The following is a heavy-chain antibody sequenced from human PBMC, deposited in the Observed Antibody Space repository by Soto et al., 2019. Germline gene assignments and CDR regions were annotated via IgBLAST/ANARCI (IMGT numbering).Heavy chain of an antibody. CDR2: INNSGGGT. CDR3: AREFCNGGTCQLFFAY. CDR1: GFTFSNYA. V-gene: IGHV3-64*01. Sequence: GGSLRLSCEASGFTSGFTFSNYAIHWVRQAPGKGLEYVSTINNSGGGTYYVNSVEGRFTISRDSSKNTLYLQMGSLRAEDTAVYYCAREFCNGGTCQLFFAYWGQGTLVTVSS. J-gene: IGHJ4*02. D-gene: IGHD2-15*01.